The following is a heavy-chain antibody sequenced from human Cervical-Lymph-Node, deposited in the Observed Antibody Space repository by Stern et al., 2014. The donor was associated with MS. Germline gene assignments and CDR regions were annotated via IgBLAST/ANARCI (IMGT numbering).Heavy chain of an antibody. CDR3: EKDGSSSLTGGAFDI. J-gene: IGHJ3*02. V-gene: IGHV3-9*01. CDR1: GLTFDDYA. D-gene: IGHD6-13*01. Sequence: VQLVESGGGLVQPGRSLRLSCAVSGLTFDDYAMHWVRQAPGKGLEWVSGISWNSDNIGYAESVKGRFTISRDNVKNSLYLQMNTLRPEDTAFYYCEKDGSSSLTGGAFDIWGQGTMVTVSS. CDR2: ISWNSDNI.